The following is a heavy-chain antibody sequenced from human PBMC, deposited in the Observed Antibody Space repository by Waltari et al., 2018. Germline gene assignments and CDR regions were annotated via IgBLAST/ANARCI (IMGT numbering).Heavy chain of an antibody. V-gene: IGHV4-39*01. CDR2: MQYRGST. CDR1: GGSISTNYN. J-gene: IGHJ1*01. CDR3: GRIAFGDEGGYFQY. D-gene: IGHD4-17*01. Sequence: QLQLQESGPGLVKPSAPLSLTCTVSGGSISTNYNWGWIRQPPGKGLEWMGNMQYRGSTFYNPSLESRVTISLDTWKNQFSLRLSSVGAADTAVYFCGRIAFGDEGGYFQYWGQGTLVTVSS.